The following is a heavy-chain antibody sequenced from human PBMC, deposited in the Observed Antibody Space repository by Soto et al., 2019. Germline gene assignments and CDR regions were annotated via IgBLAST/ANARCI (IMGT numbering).Heavy chain of an antibody. CDR2: INHSGST. CDR1: GGSFSGYY. J-gene: IGHJ3*01. D-gene: IGHD5-12*01. CDR3: ARHREYSGYDGAFDD. Sequence: SETLSLTCAVYGGSFSGYYWSWIRQPPGKGLEWIGEINHSGSTNYNPSLKSRGTLSVDTSKKQFSLKLSSVTAADTAVYYCARHREYSGYDGAFDDWGQGTMVTVSS. V-gene: IGHV4-34*01.